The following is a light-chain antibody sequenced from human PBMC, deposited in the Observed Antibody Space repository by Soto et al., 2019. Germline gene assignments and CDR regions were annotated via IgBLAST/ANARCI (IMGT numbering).Light chain of an antibody. CDR2: DAS. V-gene: IGKV1-5*01. CDR1: QSISSW. Sequence: DIKMTQSPSTLSASVGDRVTITCRASQSISSWLAWYQQKPGKAPKLLIYDASSLEGGVPSRFSGSGSGTEFTLTISSLQPDDFATYYCQQDNSYSWTFGQGTNVEIK. CDR3: QQDNSYSWT. J-gene: IGKJ1*01.